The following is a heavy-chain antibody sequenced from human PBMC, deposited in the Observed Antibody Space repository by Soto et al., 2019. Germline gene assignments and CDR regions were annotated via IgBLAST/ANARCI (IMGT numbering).Heavy chain of an antibody. CDR2: ISAYNGNT. V-gene: IGHV1-18*04. CDR1: VYTFTSYG. D-gene: IGHD3-9*01. Sequence: XSVKVSCKASVYTFTSYGISWVRQAPGQGLEWMGWISAYNGNTNYAQKLQGRVTMTTDTSTSTAYMELRSLRSDDTAVYYCAREGYDILTGRGWFDPWGQGTLVTVSS. J-gene: IGHJ5*02. CDR3: AREGYDILTGRGWFDP.